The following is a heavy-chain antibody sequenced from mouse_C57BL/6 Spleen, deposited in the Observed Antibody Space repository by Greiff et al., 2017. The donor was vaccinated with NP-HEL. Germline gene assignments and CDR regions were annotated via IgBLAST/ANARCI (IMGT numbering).Heavy chain of an antibody. J-gene: IGHJ2*01. CDR2: INPGSGGT. D-gene: IGHD1-2*01. CDR3: ERGSITSYYFDY. CDR1: GYAFTNYL. Sequence: QVQLQQSGAELVRPGTSVKVSCKASGYAFTNYLIEWVKQRPGQGLEWIGVINPGSGGTNYNEKFKGKATLTADKSSSTAYMQLSSLTSEDSAVYFCERGSITSYYFDYWGQGTTLTVSS. V-gene: IGHV1-54*01.